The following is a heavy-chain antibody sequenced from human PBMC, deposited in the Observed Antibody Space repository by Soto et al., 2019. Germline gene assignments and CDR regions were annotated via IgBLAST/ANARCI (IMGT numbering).Heavy chain of an antibody. Sequence: PSETLSLTCAVSGDSISSVNWWSWVRQSPGQGLEWIGDIYHTGITNYNPSLKSRVTISVDTSKNQFSLKLSSVTAADTAVYYCARSVGRFGELFNYWGQGTLVTV. CDR2: IYHTGIT. D-gene: IGHD3-10*01. J-gene: IGHJ4*02. V-gene: IGHV4-4*02. CDR3: ARSVGRFGELFNY. CDR1: GDSISSVNW.